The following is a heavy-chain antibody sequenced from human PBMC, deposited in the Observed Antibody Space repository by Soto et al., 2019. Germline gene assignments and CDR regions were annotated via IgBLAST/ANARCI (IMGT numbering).Heavy chain of an antibody. D-gene: IGHD1-26*01. J-gene: IGHJ4*02. CDR1: GFTFSTYG. CDR2: ISGSGDST. Sequence: GGSLRLSCAASGFTFSTYGMSWVRQAPGKGLEWVSVISGSGDSTYYADSVKGRFTISRDNSKNTLYLQMNSLRVDDTAVYYCARDFIVGAPDYFDYWGQGTLVTVSS. V-gene: IGHV3-23*01. CDR3: ARDFIVGAPDYFDY.